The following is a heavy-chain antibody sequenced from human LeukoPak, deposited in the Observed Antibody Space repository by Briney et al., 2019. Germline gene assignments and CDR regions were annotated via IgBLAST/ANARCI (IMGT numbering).Heavy chain of an antibody. CDR2: IKEDGSDK. J-gene: IGHJ4*02. D-gene: IGHD3-3*01. Sequence: GGSLRLSCAASGFIFTNYWMTWVRQAPGKGLEWVATIKEDGSDKHYVDSVKGRFTISRDNAKNSLFLQMSSLGADDTAVYYCATWGSIFGVTFFDYWGQGTLVTVSS. CDR3: ATWGSIFGVTFFDY. V-gene: IGHV3-7*01. CDR1: GFIFTNYW.